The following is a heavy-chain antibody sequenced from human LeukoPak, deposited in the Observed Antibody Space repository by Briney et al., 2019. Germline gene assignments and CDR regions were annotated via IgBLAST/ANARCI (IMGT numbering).Heavy chain of an antibody. Sequence: GGSLRLSCAASGFTFSGSAMHWVRQASGKGREWFGRIRSKANSYATAYAASVKGRFTISRDDSKNTAYLQMNSLKTEDAAVYYCTSGYSGSYYRDYWGQGTLVTVSS. CDR1: GFTFSGSA. D-gene: IGHD1-26*01. V-gene: IGHV3-73*01. CDR2: IRSKANSYAT. J-gene: IGHJ4*02. CDR3: TSGYSGSYYRDY.